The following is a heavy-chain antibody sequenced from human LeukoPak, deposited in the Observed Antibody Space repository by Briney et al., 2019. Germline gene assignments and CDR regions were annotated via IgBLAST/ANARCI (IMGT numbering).Heavy chain of an antibody. CDR3: AAVHWNAFDM. Sequence: GVSLRLSCAASGFTVSSNYMSWVRQAPGKGLEWVSFIYSGGSTYYAVSVKGRFTISRDNSKNTVYLQMNSLRAEDTAVYYCAAVHWNAFDMWGQGTMVTVSS. CDR2: IYSGGST. V-gene: IGHV3-53*01. D-gene: IGHD1-1*01. J-gene: IGHJ3*02. CDR1: GFTVSSNY.